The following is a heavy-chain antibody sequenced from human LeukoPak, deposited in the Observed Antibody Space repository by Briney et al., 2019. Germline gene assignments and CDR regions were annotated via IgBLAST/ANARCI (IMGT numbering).Heavy chain of an antibody. V-gene: IGHV1-69*05. D-gene: IGHD5-12*01. CDR1: GGTFSSYA. Sequence: SVKVSCKASGGTFSSYAISWVRQAPGQGLEWMGGIIPIFGTANYAQKFQGRVTMTTDTSTSTAYMELRSLRSDDTAVYYCGRVLIRQYSGSAIDYWGQGALVTVSS. J-gene: IGHJ4*02. CDR3: GRVLIRQYSGSAIDY. CDR2: IIPIFGTA.